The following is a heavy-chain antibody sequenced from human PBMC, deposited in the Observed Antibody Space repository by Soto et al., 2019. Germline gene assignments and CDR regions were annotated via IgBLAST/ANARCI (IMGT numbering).Heavy chain of an antibody. V-gene: IGHV3-74*01. J-gene: IGHJ4*02. D-gene: IGHD3-10*01. CDR2: IYNDGTYS. Sequence: GVSLRLSCAASGFIFKMYWMHWVRQSPGKGLVWISRIYNDGTYSDYADSVRGRFTISRDSVNDTLYLQMNNLRAEDSGLYYCTRGPRPISTGTGAYWGQGTQVTVSS. CDR1: GFIFKMYW. CDR3: TRGPRPISTGTGAY.